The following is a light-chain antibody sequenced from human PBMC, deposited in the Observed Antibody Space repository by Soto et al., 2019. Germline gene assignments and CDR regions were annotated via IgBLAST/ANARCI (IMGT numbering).Light chain of an antibody. CDR1: TGAVTSGFY. CDR2: NTG. V-gene: IGLV7-43*01. CDR3: LLYSGGALV. J-gene: IGLJ3*02. Sequence: QTVVTQEPSLTMSPGGTVTLTCASSTGAVTSGFYPNWFQQKPGHAPRPLIYNTGNRHSWTPARFSGSLLGGKAALTLSGVQPEDEAEYYCLLYSGGALVFGGGTKLTVL.